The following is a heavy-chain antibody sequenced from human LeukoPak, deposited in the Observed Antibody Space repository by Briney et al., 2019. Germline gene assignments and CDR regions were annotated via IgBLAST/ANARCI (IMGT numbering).Heavy chain of an antibody. CDR1: GFTFSSYG. J-gene: IGHJ6*02. CDR3: AKDRGSGTYYNYYFGMDV. Sequence: PGRSLRLSCAASGFTFSSYGMRWVRQAPGKGLEWVATISYDGRNVYYADSVKGRFTISRDNSKNTLYLQMNSLRAEDTTVYYCAKDRGSGTYYNYYFGMDVWGQGTTVTVSS. V-gene: IGHV3-30*18. D-gene: IGHD3-10*01. CDR2: ISYDGRNV.